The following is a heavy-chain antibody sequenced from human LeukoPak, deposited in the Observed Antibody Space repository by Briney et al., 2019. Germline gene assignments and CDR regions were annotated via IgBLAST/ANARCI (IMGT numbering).Heavy chain of an antibody. J-gene: IGHJ2*01. V-gene: IGHV3-11*01. Sequence: PGGSLRLSCAASGFTFSDYYMNWIRQAPGKGLEWISYISSSGTTMYYADSVKGRFTISRDNAKNSLYLQMNSLRAEDTAVYYCARGNWYLDVWGRGSLVIVSS. CDR3: ARGNWYLDV. CDR1: GFTFSDYY. CDR2: ISSSGTTM.